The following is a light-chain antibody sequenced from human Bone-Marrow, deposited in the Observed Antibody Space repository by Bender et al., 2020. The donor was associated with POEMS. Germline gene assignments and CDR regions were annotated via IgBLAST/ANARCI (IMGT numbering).Light chain of an antibody. CDR1: DLGDKY. CDR3: QAWDTYSGI. V-gene: IGLV3-1*01. J-gene: IGLJ2*01. CDR2: QDT. Sequence: SYEVTQPPSVSVSPGQTASITCSGDDLGDKYVAWYQQKPGQSPVLVIYQDTKRPSGIPERFSGSNSGNTATLTISGTQAMDEADYYCQAWDTYSGIFGGGTKFTVL.